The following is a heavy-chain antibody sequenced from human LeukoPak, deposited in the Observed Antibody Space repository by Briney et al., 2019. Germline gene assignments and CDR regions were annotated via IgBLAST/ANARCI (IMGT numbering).Heavy chain of an antibody. CDR1: GGSIGSSSYY. J-gene: IGHJ4*02. V-gene: IGHV4-39*07. Sequence: SETLSLTCTVSGGSIGSSSYYWGWIRQPPGKGLEWIGSIYYSGSTYYNPSLKSRVTISVDTSKNQFSLKLSSVTAADTAVYYCARIIAAAEYWGQGTLVTVSS. D-gene: IGHD6-13*01. CDR3: ARIIAAAEY. CDR2: IYYSGST.